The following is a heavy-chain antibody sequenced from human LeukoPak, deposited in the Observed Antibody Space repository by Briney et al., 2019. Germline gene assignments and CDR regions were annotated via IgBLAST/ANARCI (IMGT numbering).Heavy chain of an antibody. Sequence: GGSLRLSCAASGFPFNAYWMTWVRQAPGKGLEWVANIKQDGDTKYYVDSVKGRFTISRDNAMNSLYLQMNSLRAEDTAIYYCARSLPYGTTWYGRSDFWGQGTLVTVSS. J-gene: IGHJ4*02. CDR2: IKQDGDTK. CDR3: ARSLPYGTTWYGRSDF. CDR1: GFPFNAYW. V-gene: IGHV3-7*03. D-gene: IGHD6-13*01.